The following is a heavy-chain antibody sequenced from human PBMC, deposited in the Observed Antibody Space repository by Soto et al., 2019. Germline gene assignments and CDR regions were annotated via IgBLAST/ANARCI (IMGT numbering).Heavy chain of an antibody. CDR2: IYYSGST. J-gene: IGHJ2*01. CDR1: GGSISSSSHY. Sequence: SETLSLTCTVSGGSISSSSHYWGWIRQPPGKGLEWIGSIYYSGSTFYNPSLKTRVTISVDTSKNQFSLKLSSVTAADTAVYYCARRGGGSWYYDLWGRGTLVT. V-gene: IGHV4-39*01. CDR3: ARRGGGSWYYDL. D-gene: IGHD3-10*01.